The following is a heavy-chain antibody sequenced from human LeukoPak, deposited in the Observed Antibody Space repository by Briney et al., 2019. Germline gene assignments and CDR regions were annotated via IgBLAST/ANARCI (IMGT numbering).Heavy chain of an antibody. CDR2: ISWDGGST. J-gene: IGHJ6*03. V-gene: IGHV3-43D*03. Sequence: GGSLRLSCAASGITFDDYAMHWVRQAPGKGLEWVSVISWDGGSTYYADSVKGRFIISRDNSKNSLSLQMNSLRPEDTALYYCAKAHSSYYSYYMDVWGKGTTVTVSS. CDR3: AKAHSSYYSYYMDV. CDR1: GITFDDYA.